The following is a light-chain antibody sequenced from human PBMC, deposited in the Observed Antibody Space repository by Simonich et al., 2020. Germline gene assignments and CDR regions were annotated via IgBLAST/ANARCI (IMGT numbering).Light chain of an antibody. J-gene: IGLJ3*02. CDR1: SSDVGGYNY. CDR3: SSYTSSSTWV. Sequence: QSALTQPASVSGSPGQSITISCTGTSSDVGGYNYVSWYQQHPGKAPKLMIYDVSKRPSGGSNRFSGSKSGNTASLTISGLQAEDGADYYCSSYTSSSTWVFGGGTKLTVL. V-gene: IGLV2-14*01. CDR2: DVS.